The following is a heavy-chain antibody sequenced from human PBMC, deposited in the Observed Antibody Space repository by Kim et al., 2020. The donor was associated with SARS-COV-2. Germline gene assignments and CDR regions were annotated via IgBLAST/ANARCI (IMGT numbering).Heavy chain of an antibody. CDR1: GYTFTSYG. V-gene: IGHV1-18*01. Sequence: ASVKVSCKASGYTFTSYGISWVRQAPGQGLEWMGWISAYNGNTNYAQELQDRVTMTTDTSTSTAYMELRSLRSDDTAVYYCARAPGAYSGSYEDFDYWGQGTLVTVSS. CDR3: ARAPGAYSGSYEDFDY. D-gene: IGHD1-26*01. J-gene: IGHJ4*02. CDR2: ISAYNGNT.